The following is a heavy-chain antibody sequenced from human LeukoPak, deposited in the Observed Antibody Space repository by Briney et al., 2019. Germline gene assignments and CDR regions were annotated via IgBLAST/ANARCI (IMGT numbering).Heavy chain of an antibody. Sequence: SETLSLTCAVYGGSFSGYYWSWIRQPPGKGLEWIGEINHSGSTNYDPSLKSRVTISVDTSKNQFSLKLSSVTAADTAVYYCARGDYGGNSGYWGQGTLVTVSS. D-gene: IGHD4-23*01. J-gene: IGHJ4*02. CDR3: ARGDYGGNSGY. CDR2: INHSGST. CDR1: GGSFSGYY. V-gene: IGHV4-34*01.